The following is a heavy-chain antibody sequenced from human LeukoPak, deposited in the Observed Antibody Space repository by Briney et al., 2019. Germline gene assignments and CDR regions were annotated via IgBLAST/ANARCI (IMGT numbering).Heavy chain of an antibody. Sequence: PGGSLRLSCAASGFTFSSYAMSWVRQAPGKGLEWVSAISGSGGSTYYADSVNGRFTISRDNSKNTLYLQMNSLRAEDTAVYYCAKGGSVIAAAGTSYYYYMDVWGKGTTVTVSS. J-gene: IGHJ6*03. CDR3: AKGGSVIAAAGTSYYYYMDV. D-gene: IGHD6-13*01. V-gene: IGHV3-23*01. CDR1: GFTFSSYA. CDR2: ISGSGGST.